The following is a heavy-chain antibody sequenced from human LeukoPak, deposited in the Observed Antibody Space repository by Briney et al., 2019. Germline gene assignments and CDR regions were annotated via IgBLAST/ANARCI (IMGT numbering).Heavy chain of an antibody. V-gene: IGHV1-2*02. Sequence: EASVKVSRKASGYTFTGYYMHWVRQAPGQGLEWMGWINPNSGGTNYAQKFQGRVTMTRDTSISTAYMELSRLRSDDTAVYYCARVKSSSWYYELIGDFDYWGQGTLVTVSS. CDR2: INPNSGGT. CDR3: ARVKSSSWYYELIGDFDY. J-gene: IGHJ4*02. D-gene: IGHD6-13*01. CDR1: GYTFTGYY.